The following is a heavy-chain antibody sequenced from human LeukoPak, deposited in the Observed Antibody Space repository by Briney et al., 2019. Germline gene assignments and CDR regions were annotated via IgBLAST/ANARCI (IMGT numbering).Heavy chain of an antibody. CDR2: FDPGDDET. CDR1: GYSLSELS. V-gene: IGHV1-24*01. Sequence: ASVKVSCKVSGYSLSELSTRWVRQAPGQGLEWMGGFDPGDDETIYEQKFQGRVTMTEDTSTDTAYLELSSLRSEDTAVYFCATEKDLLLDSWGQGTPVTVSS. CDR3: ATEKDLLLDS. D-gene: IGHD1-26*01. J-gene: IGHJ5*01.